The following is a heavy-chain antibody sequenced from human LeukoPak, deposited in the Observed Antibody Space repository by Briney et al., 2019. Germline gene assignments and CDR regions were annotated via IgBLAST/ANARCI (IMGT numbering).Heavy chain of an antibody. V-gene: IGHV3-30*02. CDR2: IRYDGTNK. J-gene: IGHJ4*02. CDR3: ANILGASYSGFDYGDY. D-gene: IGHD5-12*01. Sequence: PGGSLRLSCAASGFTFSSYGMRWVRQAPGKGLEWVAFIRYDGTNKYYADSVKGRFTISRDNSKNTLYLQMNSLRAEDTAVYCCANILGASYSGFDYGDYWGQGTLVTVSS. CDR1: GFTFSSYG.